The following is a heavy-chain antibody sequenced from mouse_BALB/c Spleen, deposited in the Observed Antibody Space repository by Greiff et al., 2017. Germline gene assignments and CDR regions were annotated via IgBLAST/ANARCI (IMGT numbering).Heavy chain of an antibody. D-gene: IGHD2-1*01. V-gene: IGHV5-17*02. CDR3: ARSDYGNYVDY. Sequence: EVKLMESGGGLVQPGGSRKLSCAASGFTFSSFGMHWVRQAPEKGLEWVAYISSGSSTIYYADTVKGRFTISRDNPKNTLFLQMTSLRSEDTAMYYCARSDYGNYVDYWGQGTTLTVSS. CDR1: GFTFSSFG. J-gene: IGHJ2*01. CDR2: ISSGSSTI.